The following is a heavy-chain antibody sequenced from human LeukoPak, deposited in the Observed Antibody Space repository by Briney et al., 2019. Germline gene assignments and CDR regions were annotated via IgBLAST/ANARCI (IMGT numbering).Heavy chain of an antibody. Sequence: PSETLSLTCTVSGGSISSSSYYWGWIRQPPGKGLEWIGSIYYSGSTYYNPSLKSRVTISVDTSKNQFSLKLSSVTAADTAVYYCARQIAVAGTYDYWGQGTLVTVS. J-gene: IGHJ4*02. CDR1: GGSISSSSYY. V-gene: IGHV4-39*01. D-gene: IGHD6-19*01. CDR2: IYYSGST. CDR3: ARQIAVAGTYDY.